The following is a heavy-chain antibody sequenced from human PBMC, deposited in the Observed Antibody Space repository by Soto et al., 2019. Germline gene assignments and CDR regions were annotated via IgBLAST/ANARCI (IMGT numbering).Heavy chain of an antibody. CDR2: IYYSGST. CDR1: GGSISSGGYY. V-gene: IGHV4-31*03. J-gene: IGHJ5*02. CDR3: AIVALYSSPFRWIDP. Sequence: SETLSLTCTVSGGSISSGGYYWSWIRQHPGKGLEWIGYIYYSGSTYYNPSLKSRVTISVDTSKNQFSLKLSSVTAADTAVYYCAIVALYSSPFRWIDPWGQGTLVTVSS. D-gene: IGHD6-13*01.